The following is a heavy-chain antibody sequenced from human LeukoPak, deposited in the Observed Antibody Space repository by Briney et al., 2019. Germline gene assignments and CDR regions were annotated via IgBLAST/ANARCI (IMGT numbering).Heavy chain of an antibody. Sequence: GGSLRLSCAASGFTFSSYAMHWVRQAPGKGLEWVAVISYDGSNKYYADSVKGRFTISRDNSKNALYLQMNSLRAEDTAVYYCARAGVLEWLSNFDYWGQGTLVTVSP. CDR1: GFTFSSYA. CDR2: ISYDGSNK. V-gene: IGHV3-30*04. D-gene: IGHD3-3*01. J-gene: IGHJ4*02. CDR3: ARAGVLEWLSNFDY.